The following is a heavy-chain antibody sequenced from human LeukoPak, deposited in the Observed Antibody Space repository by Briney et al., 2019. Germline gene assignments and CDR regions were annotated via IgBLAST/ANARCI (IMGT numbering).Heavy chain of an antibody. CDR3: AHRKATSWAHDY. D-gene: IGHD2-2*01. J-gene: IGHJ4*02. V-gene: IGHV3-53*01. Sequence: GGSPRLSCAASRFTVSSSYMSWVRQAPGKGLEWVSVIYSGGSGSTYYADSVKGRFTISRDNSKNTLNLQMNSLRAEDTAVYYCAHRKATSWAHDYWGQGTLVTVSS. CDR1: RFTVSSSY. CDR2: IYSGGSGST.